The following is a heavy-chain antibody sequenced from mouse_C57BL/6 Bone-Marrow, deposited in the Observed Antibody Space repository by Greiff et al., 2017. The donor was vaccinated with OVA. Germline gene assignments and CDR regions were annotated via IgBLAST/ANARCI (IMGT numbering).Heavy chain of an antibody. J-gene: IGHJ1*03. CDR3: ARSPTMIPYWYFDV. V-gene: IGHV1-18*01. CDR2: INPNNGGT. CDR1: GYTFTDYN. Sequence: EVQLQRSGPELVKPGASVKIPCKASGYTFTDYNMDWVKQSHGKSLEWIGDINPNNGGTIYNQKFKGKATLTVDKSSSTAYMELRSLTSEDTAVYYCARSPTMIPYWYFDVWGTGTTVTVSS. D-gene: IGHD2-4*01.